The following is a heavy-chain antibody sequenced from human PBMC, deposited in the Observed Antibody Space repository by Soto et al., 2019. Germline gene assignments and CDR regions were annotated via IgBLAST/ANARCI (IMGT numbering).Heavy chain of an antibody. V-gene: IGHV3-53*04. Sequence: ESGGGLVQPGGSLRLSCAASGFTVSSNYMSWVRQAPGKGLEWVSVIFTGGSTYYADSVKGRFTISRHSSMNTVYLQMDSLRAEDMAVYYCARDRQSSGWLDAFDIWGQGTMVTVSS. CDR1: GFTVSSNY. CDR3: ARDRQSSGWLDAFDI. D-gene: IGHD6-19*01. CDR2: IFTGGST. J-gene: IGHJ3*02.